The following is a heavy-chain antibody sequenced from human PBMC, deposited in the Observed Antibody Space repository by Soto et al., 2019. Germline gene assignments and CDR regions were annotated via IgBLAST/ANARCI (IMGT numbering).Heavy chain of an antibody. J-gene: IGHJ6*02. CDR3: ARGGGYCSSTSCYTTYYYYGMDV. CDR2: VNPNSGGT. Sequence: ASVKVSCKASGYTFTGYYMHWVRQAPGQGLEWMGWVNPNSGGTNYAQKFQGRVTMTRDTSISTAYMGLSRLRSDDTAVYYCARGGGYCSSTSCYTTYYYYGMDVWGQGTTVTVSS. CDR1: GYTFTGYY. V-gene: IGHV1-2*02. D-gene: IGHD2-2*02.